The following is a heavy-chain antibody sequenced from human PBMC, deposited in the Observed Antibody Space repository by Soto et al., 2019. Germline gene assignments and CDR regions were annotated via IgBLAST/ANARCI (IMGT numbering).Heavy chain of an antibody. Sequence: GGSLRLSCAASGFTFSSYAMSWVRQAPGKGLEWVSAISGSGGSTYYADSVKGRFTISRDNSKNTLYLQMNSLRAEDTAVYYCAKSGRWARTRLAVAGEYFQHWGQGTLVTVSS. J-gene: IGHJ1*01. V-gene: IGHV3-23*01. CDR2: ISGSGGST. CDR3: AKSGRWARTRLAVAGEYFQH. CDR1: GFTFSSYA. D-gene: IGHD6-19*01.